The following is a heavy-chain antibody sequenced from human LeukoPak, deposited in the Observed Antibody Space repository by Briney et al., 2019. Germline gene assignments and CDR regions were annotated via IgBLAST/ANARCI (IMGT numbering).Heavy chain of an antibody. CDR2: IKQDGSEK. CDR1: GFTFSNYW. V-gene: IGHV3-7*01. Sequence: PGGSLRLSCAASGFTFSNYWMSWVRQAPGKGLEWVANIKQDGSEKYYVDSVKGRFTISRDNAKNSLYLQMNSLRAEDTAVYYCARDLSSSWYGNNWFDPWGQGTLVTVSS. J-gene: IGHJ5*02. D-gene: IGHD6-13*01. CDR3: ARDLSSSWYGNNWFDP.